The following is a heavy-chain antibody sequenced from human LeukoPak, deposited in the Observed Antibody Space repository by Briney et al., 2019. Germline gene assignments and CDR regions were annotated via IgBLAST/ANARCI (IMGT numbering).Heavy chain of an antibody. D-gene: IGHD3-10*01. CDR1: GFTFSSYG. J-gene: IGHJ3*02. CDR2: IRYDGSNK. V-gene: IGHV3-30*02. Sequence: GGSLRLSCAASGFTFSSYGMHWVRQAPGKGLEWVAFIRYDGSNKYYADSVKGRFTISRDNSKNSLYLQMNSLRAEDTALYYCAKDFVGYGSGTFDIWGQGTMVTVSS. CDR3: AKDFVGYGSGTFDI.